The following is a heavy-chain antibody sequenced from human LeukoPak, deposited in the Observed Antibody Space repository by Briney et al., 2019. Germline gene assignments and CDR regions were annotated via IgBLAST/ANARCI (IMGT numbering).Heavy chain of an antibody. V-gene: IGHV4-59*01. CDR2: VYYTGNT. CDR3: ARAIPDADFFDF. Sequence: SETLSLTCTVSGASISSYYWSWIRQPPGKGLEFIGYVYYTGNTNYNPSLRSRVTLSVDTSKNQFSLKLSTVTAADTAVYYCARAIPDADFFDFWGQGTLVTVSS. J-gene: IGHJ4*02. CDR1: GASISSYY. D-gene: IGHD1-14*01.